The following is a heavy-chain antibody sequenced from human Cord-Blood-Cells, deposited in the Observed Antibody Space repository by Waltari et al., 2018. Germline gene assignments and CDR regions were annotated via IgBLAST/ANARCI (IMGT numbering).Heavy chain of an antibody. D-gene: IGHD1-26*01. V-gene: IGHV3-23*01. J-gene: IGHJ4*02. CDR1: GFTIRSSA. Sequence: EVQLLESGGGLVQPGGSLRLSCAASGFTIRSSAMSRVRQGPGKGLEWVSAISGSGGSTYYADSVKGRFTISRDNSKNTLYLQMNSLRAEDTAVYYCAKDAQVGATYYFDYWGQGTLVTVSS. CDR2: ISGSGGST. CDR3: AKDAQVGATYYFDY.